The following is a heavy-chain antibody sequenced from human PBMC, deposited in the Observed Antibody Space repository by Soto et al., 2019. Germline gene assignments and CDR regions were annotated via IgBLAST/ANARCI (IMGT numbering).Heavy chain of an antibody. V-gene: IGHV3-23*01. CDR2: ISGSGGST. Sequence: PGGSLRLSCAASGFTFSSYAMSWVRQAPGKGLERVSAISGSGGSTYYADSVKGRFTISRDNSKNTLYLQMNSLRAEDTAVYYCTKTQRGVAVAGYFDYWGQGTLVTVSS. CDR1: GFTFSSYA. J-gene: IGHJ4*02. CDR3: TKTQRGVAVAGYFDY. D-gene: IGHD6-19*01.